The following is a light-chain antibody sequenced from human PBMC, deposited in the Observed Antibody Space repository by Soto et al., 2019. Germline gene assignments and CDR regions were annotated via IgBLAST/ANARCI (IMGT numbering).Light chain of an antibody. CDR1: QSVSSY. V-gene: IGKV3-11*01. CDR3: QQRSNWPLT. Sequence: EIVLTQSPATLSLSPGERATLSCRASQSVSSYLAWYRQKPGQAPRLLIYDASNRATGIPPRFSGSGSGTDFTLTISSLEPEDFSVYYCQQRSNWPLTFGGGTNLEIK. J-gene: IGKJ4*01. CDR2: DAS.